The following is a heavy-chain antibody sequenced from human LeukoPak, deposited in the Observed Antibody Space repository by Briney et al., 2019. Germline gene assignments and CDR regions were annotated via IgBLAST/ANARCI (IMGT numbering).Heavy chain of an antibody. Sequence: ASVKVSCKASGYTFTSNGISWVRQALGQGLEWMGWISTYNGNTNYAQKFRDRVTMTTDTSTSTVYMELRSLGSDDTAVYYCARDLGYCTSTSCSRQWFDPWGQGTLVTVSS. D-gene: IGHD2-2*01. CDR2: ISTYNGNT. CDR3: ARDLGYCTSTSCSRQWFDP. CDR1: GYTFTSNG. J-gene: IGHJ5*02. V-gene: IGHV1-18*01.